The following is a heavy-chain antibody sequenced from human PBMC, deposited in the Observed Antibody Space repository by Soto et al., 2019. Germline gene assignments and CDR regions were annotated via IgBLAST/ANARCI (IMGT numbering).Heavy chain of an antibody. Sequence: QVQLVQSGAEVKKPGSSVKASCKASGGTFSSYAISWVRQAPGQGLEWMGGIIPIFGTANYAQKFQGRVTITADESTSTAYMELSSLRSEDTAVYYCAREEDAQPNNYYYGMDVWGQGTTVTVSS. CDR3: AREEDAQPNNYYYGMDV. CDR1: GGTFSSYA. V-gene: IGHV1-69*01. CDR2: IIPIFGTA. J-gene: IGHJ6*02.